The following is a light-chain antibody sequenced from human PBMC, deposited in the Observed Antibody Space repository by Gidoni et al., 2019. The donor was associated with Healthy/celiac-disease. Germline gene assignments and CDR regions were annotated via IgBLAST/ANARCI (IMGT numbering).Light chain of an antibody. CDR1: QLVSSSY. Sequence: EIVLTQSPGTLSLSPGESATLSGRASQLVSSSYLAWYQQKPGQAPRLLIYGASSRATGIPDRFSGSGSGTDFTLTISRLEPKDFAVYFCQQYGSSSTFGGGTKVEIK. J-gene: IGKJ4*01. CDR3: QQYGSSST. V-gene: IGKV3-20*01. CDR2: GAS.